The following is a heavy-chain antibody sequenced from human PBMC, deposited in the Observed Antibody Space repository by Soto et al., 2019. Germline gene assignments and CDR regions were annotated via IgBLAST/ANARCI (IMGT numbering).Heavy chain of an antibody. Sequence: SETLSLTCTVSGGSISSGGYYWSWIRQHPGKGLEWIGYIYYSGSTYYNPSLKSRVTISVDTSKNQFSLKLSSVTAADTAVYYCARGGPHYYGSGSYYVYYYYGMDVWGQGTTVTVS. CDR2: IYYSGST. J-gene: IGHJ6*02. V-gene: IGHV4-31*03. CDR3: ARGGPHYYGSGSYYVYYYYGMDV. CDR1: GGSISSGGYY. D-gene: IGHD3-10*01.